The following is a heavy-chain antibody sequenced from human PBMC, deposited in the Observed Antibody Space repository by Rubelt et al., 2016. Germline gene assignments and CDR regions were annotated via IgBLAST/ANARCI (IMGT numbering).Heavy chain of an antibody. CDR1: GYIFTSYA. J-gene: IGHJ6*03. CDR3: VGVAAYSDSNYNYNYYMDV. Sequence: QVQLVQSGGEVKTPGASVKVSCKVSGYIFTSYAISWVRQAPGQGPEWMGWITTFNGKTDYAEKFRGRVTVTADTSSRTTILEVRSLISDDTAVYYCVGVAAYSDSNYNYNYYMDVWGTGTSVSVSS. V-gene: IGHV1-18*04. D-gene: IGHD4-11*01. CDR2: ITTFNGKT.